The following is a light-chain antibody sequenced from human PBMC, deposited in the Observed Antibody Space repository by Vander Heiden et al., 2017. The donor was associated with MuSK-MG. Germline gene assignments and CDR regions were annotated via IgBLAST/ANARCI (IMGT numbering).Light chain of an antibody. V-gene: IGKV1-9*01. Sequence: DIQLTQSPSFLSASVGDRVTITCRASQGISSYLAWYQQKPGKAPKLLIYAASTLQSGVPSRFSGSGSGTEFTLTISSLQPEAFATYYCQQLNSYPLTFGHGTKVDIK. CDR1: QGISSY. J-gene: IGKJ3*01. CDR2: AAS. CDR3: QQLNSYPLT.